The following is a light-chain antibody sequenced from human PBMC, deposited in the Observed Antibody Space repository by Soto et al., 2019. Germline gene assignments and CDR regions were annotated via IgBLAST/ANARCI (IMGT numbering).Light chain of an antibody. CDR1: QSIDTY. CDR2: GAS. Sequence: EIVLTQSPATLSSSPGERATLSCRASQSIDTYLAWYQQKSGQAPRLLIYGASSRAIHTPDRFSGSESGTDFTLTISGLESEDFAVYYCQHFGNALWSFGQGTKLEI. CDR3: QHFGNALWS. V-gene: IGKV3-11*01. J-gene: IGKJ1*01.